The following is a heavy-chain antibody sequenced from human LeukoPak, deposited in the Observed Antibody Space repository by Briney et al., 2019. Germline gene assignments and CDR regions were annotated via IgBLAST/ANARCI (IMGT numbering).Heavy chain of an antibody. CDR2: VHTSGSS. CDR1: GGALSSESYY. J-gene: IGHJ2*01. Sequence: SETLSLTCSVSGGALSSESYYWNWIRQPAGKGLEWIGRVHTSGSSNYNLSLKGRVNISLDTSKRHFSLELTSVTAADTAVYYCARDRNYWYLDLWGRGTLVSVSS. CDR3: ARDRNYWYLDL. V-gene: IGHV4-61*02.